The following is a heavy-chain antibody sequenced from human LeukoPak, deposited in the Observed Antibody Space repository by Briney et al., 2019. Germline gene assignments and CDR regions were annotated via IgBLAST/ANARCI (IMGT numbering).Heavy chain of an antibody. CDR1: GYTFTDYY. Sequence: ASVKISCKASGYTFTDYYMHWVQQAPGKGLGWMGRVDPEDGETIYAEKFQGRVTITADTSTDTAYMELSSLRSEDTAVYYCATGRATGASDAFDIWGQGTMVTVSS. D-gene: IGHD5-24*01. CDR3: ATGRATGASDAFDI. V-gene: IGHV1-69-2*01. CDR2: VDPEDGET. J-gene: IGHJ3*02.